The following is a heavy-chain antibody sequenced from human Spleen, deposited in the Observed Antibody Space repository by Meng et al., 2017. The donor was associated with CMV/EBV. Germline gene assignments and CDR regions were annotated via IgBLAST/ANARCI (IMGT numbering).Heavy chain of an antibody. J-gene: IGHJ4*02. D-gene: IGHD5-18*01. CDR1: GITFSSFW. Sequence: GGSLRLSCAASGITFSSFWMSWVRQVPGKGLEWVANIKQEGSEKNYVDSVKGRFTISRDNAKNSLYLQVNSLRAEDTAVYYCARNIQLWVRGFDYWGQGTLVTVSS. CDR3: ARNIQLWVRGFDY. V-gene: IGHV3-7*01. CDR2: IKQEGSEK.